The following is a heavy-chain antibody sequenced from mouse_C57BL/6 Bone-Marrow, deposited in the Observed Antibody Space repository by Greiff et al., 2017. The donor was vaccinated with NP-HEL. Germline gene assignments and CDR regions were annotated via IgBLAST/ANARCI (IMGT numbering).Heavy chain of an antibody. CDR3: ARTNSRGFAY. CDR1: GYSITSGYY. J-gene: IGHJ3*01. V-gene: IGHV3-6*01. Sequence: EVQLQESGPGLVKPSQSLSLPCSVTGYSITSGYYWNWIRQFPGNKLEWMGYISYDGSNNYNPSLKNRISITRDTSKNQFFLKLNSVTTEDTATYYCARTNSRGFAYWGQGTLVTVSA. CDR2: ISYDGSN.